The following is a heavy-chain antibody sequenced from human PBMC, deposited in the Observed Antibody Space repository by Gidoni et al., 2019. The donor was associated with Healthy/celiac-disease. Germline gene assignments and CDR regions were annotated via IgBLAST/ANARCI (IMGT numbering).Heavy chain of an antibody. D-gene: IGHD6-13*01. J-gene: IGHJ6*02. CDR1: GFTFSSYA. CDR2: ISGSGGST. V-gene: IGHV3-23*01. CDR3: GGIAAAGTYYYGMDV. Sequence: EVQLLESGGGLVQPGGSLRLSCAASGFTFSSYAMSWVRQAPGKGLEWVSAISGSGGSTYYADSVKGRFTISRDKSKNTLYLQMNSLRAEDTAVYYCGGIAAAGTYYYGMDVWGQGTTVTVSS.